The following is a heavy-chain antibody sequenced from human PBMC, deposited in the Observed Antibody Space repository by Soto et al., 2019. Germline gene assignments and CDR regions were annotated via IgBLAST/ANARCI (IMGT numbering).Heavy chain of an antibody. CDR1: GVSISNSSYY. CDR3: ARHGSN. J-gene: IGHJ4*02. Sequence: LSLTCTVSGVSISNSSYYWGWIRRPPGKGLEWIGTIYYSGITYYNPSLKSRVTISVDTSKNEFSLKLTSVTAADTAVYYCARHGSNWGQGTLVTVSS. V-gene: IGHV4-39*01. CDR2: IYYSGIT.